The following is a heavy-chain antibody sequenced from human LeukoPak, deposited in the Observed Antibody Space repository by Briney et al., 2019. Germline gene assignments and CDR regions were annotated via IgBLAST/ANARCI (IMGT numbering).Heavy chain of an antibody. J-gene: IGHJ4*02. V-gene: IGHV3-30*04. Sequence: PGGSLRLSCAASRFTFSSYAMHWVRQAPGKGLEWIAIISYDGSIEYYVDSVKGRFTISRDNSKNTLYLQMNSLRTVDTAVYYCAREAEGLDYWGQGTLVTVSS. CDR3: AREAEGLDY. CDR2: ISYDGSIE. D-gene: IGHD2-15*01. CDR1: RFTFSSYA.